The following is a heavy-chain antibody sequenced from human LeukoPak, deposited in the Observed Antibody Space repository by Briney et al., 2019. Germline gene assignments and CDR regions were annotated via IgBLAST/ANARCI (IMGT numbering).Heavy chain of an antibody. CDR1: DYSISSGYF. V-gene: IGHV4-38-2*02. CDR2: IYHSGST. Sequence: SETLSLTCTVSDYSISSGYFWGWIRQAPGKGLEWIVNIYHSGSTYYNPSLKSRVTISVDTSKNQFSLRLNSVTAADTAVYYCARLHHDYGSGTYGGAYNYYMDVWGKGTTVTVSS. J-gene: IGHJ6*03. CDR3: ARLHHDYGSGTYGGAYNYYMDV. D-gene: IGHD3-10*01.